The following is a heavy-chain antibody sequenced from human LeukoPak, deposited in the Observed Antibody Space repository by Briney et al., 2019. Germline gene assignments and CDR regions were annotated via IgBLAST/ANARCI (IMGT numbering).Heavy chain of an antibody. Sequence: GRSLRLSCAASGFTFDDYAMHWVRQAPGKGLEWVSGISWNSGSIGYADSVKGRFTISRDNAKNSLYLQMNSLRAEDTAVYYCARDDGDYAHPVDYWGQGTLVTVSS. V-gene: IGHV3-9*01. CDR3: ARDDGDYAHPVDY. CDR1: GFTFDDYA. J-gene: IGHJ4*02. D-gene: IGHD4-17*01. CDR2: ISWNSGSI.